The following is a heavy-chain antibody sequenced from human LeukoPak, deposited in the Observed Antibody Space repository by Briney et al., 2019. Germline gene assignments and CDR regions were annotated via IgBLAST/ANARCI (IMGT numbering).Heavy chain of an antibody. V-gene: IGHV2-5*02. CDR1: GFSLTTSGVG. J-gene: IGHJ5*02. Sequence: SGPTLVNPTQTLTLTCTFSGFSLTTSGVGVGWIRQTPGKALEWLALINWDDQKVYSPSLQSRLSITKDTSKNQVVLTMTNVDPVDTATYYCAHRRDSSGYQYRWWFAPWGQGTLVTASS. D-gene: IGHD3-22*01. CDR2: INWDDQK. CDR3: AHRRDSSGYQYRWWFAP.